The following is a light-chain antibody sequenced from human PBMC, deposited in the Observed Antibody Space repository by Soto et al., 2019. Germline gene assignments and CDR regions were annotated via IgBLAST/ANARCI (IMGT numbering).Light chain of an antibody. CDR1: SSDVGSYNR. Sequence: QSALTQPPSVSGSPGQSVTISCTGISSDVGSYNRVSWYQQPPGTAPKLMIYEVSNRPSGVPDRFSGSKSGNTASLTISGLQAEDEADYYCSSYTSSSTDVFGTGTKLTVL. CDR2: EVS. CDR3: SSYTSSSTDV. V-gene: IGLV2-18*02. J-gene: IGLJ1*01.